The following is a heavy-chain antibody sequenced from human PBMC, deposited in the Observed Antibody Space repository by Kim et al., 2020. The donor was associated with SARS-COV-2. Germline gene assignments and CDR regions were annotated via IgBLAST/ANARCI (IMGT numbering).Heavy chain of an antibody. V-gene: IGHV4-59*13. D-gene: IGHD3-22*01. CDR2: IYYSVST. Sequence: SQTLSLTCTVSGGSISSYYWSWIRQPPGKGLEWIGYIYYSVSTNYNPSLKSRVTISVDTSKNQFSLKLSSVTAADTAVYYCSRGPDDSSGYYYRYWGQGTLVTVSS. CDR3: SRGPDDSSGYYYRY. J-gene: IGHJ4*02. CDR1: GGSISSYY.